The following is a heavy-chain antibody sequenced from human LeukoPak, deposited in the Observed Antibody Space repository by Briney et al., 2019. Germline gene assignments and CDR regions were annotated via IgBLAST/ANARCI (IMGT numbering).Heavy chain of an antibody. Sequence: GSLRLSCAASGFTFSNYWMSWVRQAPGRGLEWVANIKQDGSEKYYVDSVKGRFTISRDNAKNSLYLQMSSLRAEDTAVYFCARETAVNWFDPWGQGTLVTASS. CDR2: IKQDGSEK. J-gene: IGHJ5*02. CDR1: GFTFSNYW. V-gene: IGHV3-7*01. CDR3: ARETAVNWFDP.